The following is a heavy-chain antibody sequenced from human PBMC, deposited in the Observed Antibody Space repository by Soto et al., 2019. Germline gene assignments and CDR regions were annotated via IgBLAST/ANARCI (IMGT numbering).Heavy chain of an antibody. CDR2: INADNGNT. V-gene: IGHV1-3*01. J-gene: IGHJ1*01. CDR3: AREFSRESKWELVLTY. Sequence: ASVKVSCKASGYSFSSCVMHWVRQAPGQRPEWMGWINADNGNTRYSQKFQGRVTITRDTSATTVYMELSGLRSEDTAVYFCAREFSRESKWELVLTYWGKGTQVTVYS. CDR1: GYSFSSCV. D-gene: IGHD3-3*02.